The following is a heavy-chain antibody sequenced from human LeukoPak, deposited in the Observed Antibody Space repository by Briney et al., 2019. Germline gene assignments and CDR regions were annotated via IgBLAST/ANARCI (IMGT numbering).Heavy chain of an antibody. D-gene: IGHD2/OR15-2a*01. CDR1: GFTFSSYS. J-gene: IGHJ4*02. CDR2: ISVDGSNE. V-gene: IGHV3-30*03. CDR3: ARDSRLYFDY. Sequence: GGSLRLSCAASGFTFSSYSMNWVRQAPGKGLEWVAVISVDGSNEYYADSVKGRFTISRDNAKNSLYLQMNSLRAEDTAVYYCARDSRLYFDYWGQGTLVTVSS.